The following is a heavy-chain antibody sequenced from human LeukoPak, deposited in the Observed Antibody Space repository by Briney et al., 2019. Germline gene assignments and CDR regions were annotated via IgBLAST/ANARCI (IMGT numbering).Heavy chain of an antibody. CDR1: GFTFSSYS. CDR2: ISSSSSYI. Sequence: TAGGSLRLSCAASGFTFSSYSMNWVRQAPGKGLEWVSSISSSSSYIYYADSVKGRFTISRDDSKNSLYLQMNSLKTEDTAVYYCARGPAGYVATIGGYFDYWGQGTLVTVSS. V-gene: IGHV3-21*04. CDR3: ARGPAGYVATIGGYFDY. J-gene: IGHJ4*02. D-gene: IGHD5-12*01.